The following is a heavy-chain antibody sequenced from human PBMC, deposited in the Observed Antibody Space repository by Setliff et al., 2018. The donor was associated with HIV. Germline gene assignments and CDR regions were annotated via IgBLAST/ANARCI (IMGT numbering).Heavy chain of an antibody. CDR2: ISTHSTTI. CDR3: AKLPHSSAWYSPFYYFEY. V-gene: IGHV3-48*04. J-gene: IGHJ4*02. D-gene: IGHD6-19*01. Sequence: GGSLRLSCAASGFTFSDFCMNWVRQTPGKGLEWVSYISTHSTTIYYAASVEGRFTISRDNSKNTLFLEMSSLSADGTAIYYCAKLPHSSAWYSPFYYFEYWGQGTLVTVSS. CDR1: GFTFSDFC.